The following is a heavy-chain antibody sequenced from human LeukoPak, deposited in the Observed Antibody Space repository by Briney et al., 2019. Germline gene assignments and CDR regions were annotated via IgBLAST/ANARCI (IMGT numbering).Heavy chain of an antibody. CDR2: ISYDGSNK. D-gene: IGHD3-9*01. CDR3: ARGYYDILPPWSY. Sequence: GGSLRLSCAASGFTFSSYAMHWVRQAPGKGLEWVAVISYDGSNKYYADSVKGRFTISRDNSKNTLYLQMNSLRAEDTAVYYCARGYYDILPPWSYWGQGTLVTVSS. V-gene: IGHV3-30*04. CDR1: GFTFSSYA. J-gene: IGHJ4*02.